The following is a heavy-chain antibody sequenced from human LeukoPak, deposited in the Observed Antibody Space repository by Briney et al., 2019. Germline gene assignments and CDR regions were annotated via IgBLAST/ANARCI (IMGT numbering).Heavy chain of an antibody. CDR1: GGTFSSYT. Sequence: GASVKVSCKASGGTFSSYTISWVRQAPGQGLEWMGRIIPILGIANYAQKFQGRVTITADKSTSTAYMELSSLRSEDTAVYYCARDQDSSGYEYYFDYWGQGTLVTDSS. CDR2: IIPILGIA. D-gene: IGHD3-22*01. V-gene: IGHV1-69*04. J-gene: IGHJ4*02. CDR3: ARDQDSSGYEYYFDY.